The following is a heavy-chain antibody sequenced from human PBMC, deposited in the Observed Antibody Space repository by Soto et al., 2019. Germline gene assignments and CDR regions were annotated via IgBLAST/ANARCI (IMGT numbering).Heavy chain of an antibody. Sequence: ASVKVSCKASGYTFTSYGISWVRQAPGQGLEWMGWISAYNGNTNYAQKLQGRVTMTTDTSTSTAYMELRSLRSDDTAVYYCARDLYGYSPYDFHHWFDPWGQGTLVTVSS. CDR1: GYTFTSYG. J-gene: IGHJ5*02. V-gene: IGHV1-18*04. D-gene: IGHD5-18*01. CDR2: ISAYNGNT. CDR3: ARDLYGYSPYDFHHWFDP.